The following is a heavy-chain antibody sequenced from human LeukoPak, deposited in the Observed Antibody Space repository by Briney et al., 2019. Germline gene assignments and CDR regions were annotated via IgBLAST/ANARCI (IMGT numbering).Heavy chain of an antibody. CDR1: GGSISSGGYY. CDR3: ARSHMVRGIDY. CDR2: IYYSGST. V-gene: IGHV4-61*08. D-gene: IGHD3-10*01. Sequence: SQTLSLTCTVSGGSISSGGYYWSWIRQHPGKGLEWIGYIYYSGSTNYNPSLKSRVTISIDTSKNQFSLKLTSVTAADTALYYCARSHMVRGIDYWGQGTLVTVSS. J-gene: IGHJ4*02.